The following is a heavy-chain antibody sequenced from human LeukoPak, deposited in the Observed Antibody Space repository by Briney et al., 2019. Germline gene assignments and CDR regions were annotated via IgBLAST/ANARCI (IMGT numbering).Heavy chain of an antibody. J-gene: IGHJ4*02. D-gene: IGHD2-2*01. CDR2: IYYSGST. CDR1: GASISSSTYH. CDR3: ARGGYCSSTSCLYFDY. V-gene: IGHV4-30-4*08. Sequence: PSETLSLTCNVSGASISSSTYHWGWVCQPPGKGLEWIGYIYYSGSTYYNPSLKSRVTISVDTSKNQFSLKLSSVTAADTAVYYCARGGYCSSTSCLYFDYWGQGTLVTVSS.